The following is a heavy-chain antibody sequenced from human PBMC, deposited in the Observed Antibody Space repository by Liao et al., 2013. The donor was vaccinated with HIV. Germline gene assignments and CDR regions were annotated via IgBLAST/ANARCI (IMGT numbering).Heavy chain of an antibody. Sequence: QVHLTQWGAGLLKPSETLSLTCAVYGGSFRGYFWSWIRQSPGKGLEWIGQISHTGSKHYSPSLRSRVTISEDTSKNQFSLNVTSLTAADSGNYFCARGLTYFDYWSGGAGGSFDFWGQGTRVTVSS. CDR3: ARGLTYFDYWSGGAGGSFDF. J-gene: IGHJ3*01. D-gene: IGHD3-3*01. V-gene: IGHV4-34*02. CDR2: ISHTGSK. CDR1: GGSFRGYF.